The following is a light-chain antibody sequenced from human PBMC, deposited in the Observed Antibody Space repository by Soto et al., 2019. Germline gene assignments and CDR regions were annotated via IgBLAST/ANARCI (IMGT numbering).Light chain of an antibody. V-gene: IGLV1-40*01. CDR2: HNN. CDR1: SSNIGAGYN. CDR3: QAYDSSLRGWV. J-gene: IGLJ3*02. Sequence: QSVLTQPPSVSGAPGQRVTISCTGSSSNIGAGYNVHWYQQLPGTAPRLLIYHNNKRPSGVPDRFSCSNSGTSASLAITGLQADDEADYHCQAYDSSLRGWVFGGGTKGTVL.